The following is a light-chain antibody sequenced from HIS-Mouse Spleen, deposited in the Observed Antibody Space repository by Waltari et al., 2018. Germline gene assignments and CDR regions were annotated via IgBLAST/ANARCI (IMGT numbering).Light chain of an antibody. CDR1: QGISSY. J-gene: IGKJ1*01. V-gene: IGKV1-8*01. CDR3: QQYYSYPPWT. Sequence: AIRMTQSPSSLSASTGDRVTITCRASQGISSYLACYQQKPGKAPKRLIYAASTLQSGVPSRFSGSGSGTDFTLTISCLQSEDFATYYCQQYYSYPPWTFGQGTKVEIK. CDR2: AAS.